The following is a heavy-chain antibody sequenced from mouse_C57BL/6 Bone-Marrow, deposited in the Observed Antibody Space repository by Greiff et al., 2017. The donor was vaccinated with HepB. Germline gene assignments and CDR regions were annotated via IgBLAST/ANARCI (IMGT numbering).Heavy chain of an antibody. CDR3: ARWRITTVVANAMDY. Sequence: QVQLQQPGAELVKPGASVKLSCKASGYTFTSYWMHWVKQRPGRGLEWIGRIDPNSGGTKYNEKFKSKATLTVDKPSSTAYMQISSLTSEDSAVYYCARWRITTVVANAMDYWGQGTSVTVSS. J-gene: IGHJ4*01. CDR1: GYTFTSYW. D-gene: IGHD1-1*01. CDR2: IDPNSGGT. V-gene: IGHV1-72*01.